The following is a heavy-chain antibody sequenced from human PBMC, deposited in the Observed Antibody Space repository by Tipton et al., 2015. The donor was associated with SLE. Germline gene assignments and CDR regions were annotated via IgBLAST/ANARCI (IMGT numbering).Heavy chain of an antibody. J-gene: IGHJ4*02. CDR3: ARPMGDY. CDR1: GGSISSGGYY. CDR2: MYYTGTT. D-gene: IGHD3-10*01. V-gene: IGHV4-39*07. Sequence: LRLSCTVSGGSISSGGYYWGWVRQPPGKGLEWIGTMYYTGTTYYNPSLKSRVTISVDTSKNQFSLKLSSVTAADTAVYYCARPMGDYWGQGTLVTVSS.